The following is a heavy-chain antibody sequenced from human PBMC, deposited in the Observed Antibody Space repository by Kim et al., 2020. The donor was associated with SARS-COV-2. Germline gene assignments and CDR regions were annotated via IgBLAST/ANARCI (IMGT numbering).Heavy chain of an antibody. CDR2: INHSGST. J-gene: IGHJ4*02. Sequence: SETLSLTCAVYGGSFSGYYWSWIRQPPGKGLEWIGEINHSGSTNYNPSLKSRVTISVDTSKNQFSLKLSSVTAADTAVYYCARGLTDSSGPLLHNYFDYWGQGTLVTVSS. D-gene: IGHD3-22*01. V-gene: IGHV4-34*01. CDR3: ARGLTDSSGPLLHNYFDY. CDR1: GGSFSGYY.